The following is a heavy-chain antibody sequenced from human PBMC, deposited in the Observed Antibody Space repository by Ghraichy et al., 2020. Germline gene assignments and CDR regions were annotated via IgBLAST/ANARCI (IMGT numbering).Heavy chain of an antibody. CDR2: IYTSGST. Sequence: ESLNISCTVSGGSISSYYWSWIRQPAGKGLEWIGRIYTSGSTNYNPSLKSRVTMSVDTSKNQFSLKLSSVTAADTAVYYCAREVDYGDYGGFDYWGQGTLVTVSS. D-gene: IGHD4-17*01. CDR1: GGSISSYY. J-gene: IGHJ4*02. CDR3: AREVDYGDYGGFDY. V-gene: IGHV4-4*07.